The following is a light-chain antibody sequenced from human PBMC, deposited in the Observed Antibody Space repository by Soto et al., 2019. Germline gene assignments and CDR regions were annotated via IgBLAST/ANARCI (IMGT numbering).Light chain of an antibody. CDR1: QSVSSNF. CDR2: GAS. Sequence: EIVLTQSPGTLSLSPGERATLSCRASQSVSSNFLAWYQQKPGQAPKLLISGASSRATGIPDRFSGSGSGTDFTLTISRPVPEDFALYSCQQYGSSPGTFGQGTKLEIK. CDR3: QQYGSSPGT. J-gene: IGKJ2*02. V-gene: IGKV3-20*01.